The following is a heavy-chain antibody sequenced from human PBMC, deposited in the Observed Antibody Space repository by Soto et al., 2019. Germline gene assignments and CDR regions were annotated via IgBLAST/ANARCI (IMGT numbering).Heavy chain of an antibody. Sequence: QLQLQESGPGLVKPSETLSLTCTVSGGSISSSSYYWGWIRQPPGKGLEWIGSIYYSGSTYYNPSLKSRVTISVDTSKNQFSLKLSSVTAADTAVYYCARHRSPPWVSRTGYRYYFDYWGQGTLVTVSS. D-gene: IGHD3-9*01. J-gene: IGHJ4*02. V-gene: IGHV4-39*01. CDR1: GGSISSSSYY. CDR2: IYYSGST. CDR3: ARHRSPPWVSRTGYRYYFDY.